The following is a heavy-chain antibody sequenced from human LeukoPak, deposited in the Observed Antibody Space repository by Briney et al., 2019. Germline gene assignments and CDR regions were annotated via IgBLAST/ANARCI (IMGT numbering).Heavy chain of an antibody. D-gene: IGHD2-15*01. V-gene: IGHV3-21*01. Sequence: GGSLRLSCAASGFTFSSYSMNWVRQAPGKGMEWVSSISSSSSYIYYADSVKGRFTISRDNAKNSLYLQINSLRAEDTAVYYCARDPARYCSGGSCYSGGTYYFDYWGQGTLVTVSS. J-gene: IGHJ4*02. CDR2: ISSSSSYI. CDR3: ARDPARYCSGGSCYSGGTYYFDY. CDR1: GFTFSSYS.